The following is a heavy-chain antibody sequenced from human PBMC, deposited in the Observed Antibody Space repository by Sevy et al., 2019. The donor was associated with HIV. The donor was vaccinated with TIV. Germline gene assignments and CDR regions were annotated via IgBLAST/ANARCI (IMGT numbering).Heavy chain of an antibody. D-gene: IGHD3-3*01. CDR3: AREGVDFWSGPVDFDYGMDV. CDR1: GFTFSRYW. V-gene: IGHV3-74*01. J-gene: IGHJ6*02. Sequence: GGSLRLSCAASGFTFSRYWMHWVRHAPGKGLVWVSRINTYGTNTIYADYVKGRFTISRDNAKNTVSLQMNSLRADDTGVYYCAREGVDFWSGPVDFDYGMDVWGQGTTVTVSS. CDR2: INTYGTNT.